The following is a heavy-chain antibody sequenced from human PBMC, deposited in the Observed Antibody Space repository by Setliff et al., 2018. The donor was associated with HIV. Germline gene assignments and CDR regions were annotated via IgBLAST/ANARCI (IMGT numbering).Heavy chain of an antibody. D-gene: IGHD3-10*01. CDR1: GGSISSYY. CDR3: ARHSYYASGSYSYYDGMDV. Sequence: SETLSLTCTVSGGSISSYYWNWIRQPPGRGLEWIGYINYTGSTNYNPSLKSRVTISLDTSKNQFSLKLSSVTAADTAVYYCARHSYYASGSYSYYDGMDVWGQGTTVTVSS. J-gene: IGHJ6*02. CDR2: INYTGST. V-gene: IGHV4-59*08.